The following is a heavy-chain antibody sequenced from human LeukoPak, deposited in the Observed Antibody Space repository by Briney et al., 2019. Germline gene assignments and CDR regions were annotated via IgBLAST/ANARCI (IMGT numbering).Heavy chain of an antibody. D-gene: IGHD3-10*01. CDR1: GYTFTSYD. Sequence: ASVKVSCKASGYTFTSYDINWVRQATGQGLEWMGWMNPNSGNTGYAQKFQGRVTMTRNTSISTAYMELSSLRSEDTAVYYCARALGNMVRGVMWYFDLWGRGTLVTVSS. CDR2: MNPNSGNT. J-gene: IGHJ2*01. CDR3: ARALGNMVRGVMWYFDL. V-gene: IGHV1-8*01.